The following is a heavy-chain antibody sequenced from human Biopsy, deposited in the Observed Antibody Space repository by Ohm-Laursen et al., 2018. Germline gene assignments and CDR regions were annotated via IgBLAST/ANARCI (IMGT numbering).Heavy chain of an antibody. D-gene: IGHD1-26*01. Sequence: SETLSLTWTVPGGSISSDFWSWVRQPAGKGLEWIGRIYSNGNTNYNPSLKSRVSMSVDTSKNHFSLNLTSVTAADTAVYYCARDEGLLRAFDIWGQGTLGTVSS. J-gene: IGHJ3*02. CDR3: ARDEGLLRAFDI. CDR2: IYSNGNT. V-gene: IGHV4-4*07. CDR1: GGSISSDF.